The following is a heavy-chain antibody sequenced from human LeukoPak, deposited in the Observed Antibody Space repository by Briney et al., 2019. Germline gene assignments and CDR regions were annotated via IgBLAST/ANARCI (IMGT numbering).Heavy chain of an antibody. Sequence: SVSRALGGSVSGGASSRVDYYSGSIRQPPGKGLEWIGYVYDNGSTYYYPSLKNRVTISVDTSKNQSSLKLSSVTAADTAVYYCARGDSLTCYYKAPPGYWGQGTLVTVSS. J-gene: IGHJ4*02. D-gene: IGHD3-9*01. CDR2: VYDNGST. CDR1: GGASSRVDYY. V-gene: IGHV4-30-4*01. CDR3: ARGDSLTCYYKAPPGY.